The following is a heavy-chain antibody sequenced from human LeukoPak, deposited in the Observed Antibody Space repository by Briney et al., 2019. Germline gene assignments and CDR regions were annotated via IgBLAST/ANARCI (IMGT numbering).Heavy chain of an antibody. J-gene: IGHJ4*02. CDR1: GGSVSSGSYY. V-gene: IGHV4-61*01. D-gene: IGHD3-22*01. CDR3: ARETSSGSGYYFDY. Sequence: PSETLSLTCTVSGGSVSSGSYYWSWIRQPPEKGLEWIGYIYYSGSTTYNPSLKSRVTISVDTSKNQFSLKLSSVTAADTAVYYCARETSSGSGYYFDYWGQGTLVTVSS. CDR2: IYYSGST.